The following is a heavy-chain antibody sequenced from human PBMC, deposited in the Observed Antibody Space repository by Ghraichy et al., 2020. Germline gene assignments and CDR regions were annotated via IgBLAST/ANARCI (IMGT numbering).Heavy chain of an antibody. D-gene: IGHD3-22*01. CDR3: ARSYYYDSSGYYYHWYFDL. CDR2: IGTAGDT. Sequence: GGSLRLSCAASGFTFSSYDMHWVRQATGKGLEWVSAIGTAGDTYYPGSVKGRFTISRENAKNSLYLQMNSLRAGDTAVYYCARSYYYDSSGYYYHWYFDLWGRGTLVTVSS. V-gene: IGHV3-13*01. CDR1: GFTFSSYD. J-gene: IGHJ2*01.